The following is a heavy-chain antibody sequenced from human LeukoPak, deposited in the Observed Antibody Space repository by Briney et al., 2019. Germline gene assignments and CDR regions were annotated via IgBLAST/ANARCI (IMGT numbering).Heavy chain of an antibody. D-gene: IGHD3-22*01. J-gene: IGHJ4*02. CDR2: IRYDGSNK. V-gene: IGHV3-30*02. CDR3: AKSFLLYYYDSSGYSYFDY. Sequence: GGSLRLSCAASGFTFSSYSMSWVRQAPGKGLEWVAFIRYDGSNKYYADSVKGRFTISRDNSKNTLYLQMNSLRAEDTAVYYCAKSFLLYYYDSSGYSYFDYWGQGTLVTVSS. CDR1: GFTFSSYS.